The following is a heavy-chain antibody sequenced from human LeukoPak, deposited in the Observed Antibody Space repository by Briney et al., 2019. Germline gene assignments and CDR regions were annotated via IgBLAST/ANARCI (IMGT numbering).Heavy chain of an antibody. CDR2: IYYSGST. Sequence: PSETLSLTCTVSGGSISSYYWSWIRQPPGKGLEWIGYIYYSGSTNYNPSLKSRVTISVDTSKNQFSLKLSSVTAADTAVYYCARSATVVPLPDYWGQGTLVTVSS. CDR3: ARSATVVPLPDY. J-gene: IGHJ4*02. D-gene: IGHD2-2*01. CDR1: GGSISSYY. V-gene: IGHV4-59*01.